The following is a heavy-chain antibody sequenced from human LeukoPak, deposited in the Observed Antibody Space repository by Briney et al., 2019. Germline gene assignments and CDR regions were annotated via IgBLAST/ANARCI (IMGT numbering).Heavy chain of an antibody. D-gene: IGHD1-1*01. CDR2: INPNSGGT. J-gene: IGHJ6*03. CDR1: GYTFTGYY. Sequence: ASVKVSCKASGYTFTGYYMHWVRQAPGQGLEWMGWINPNSGGTNYAQKLQGRVTMTTDTSTSTAYMELRSLRSDDTAVYYCARELERRRTIDYYYMDVWGKGTTVTVSS. CDR3: ARELERRRTIDYYYMDV. V-gene: IGHV1-2*02.